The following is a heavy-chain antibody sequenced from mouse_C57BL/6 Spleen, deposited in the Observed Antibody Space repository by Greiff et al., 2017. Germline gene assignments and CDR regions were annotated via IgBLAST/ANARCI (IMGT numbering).Heavy chain of an antibody. CDR3: SRRAQPFYFDY. D-gene: IGHD3-2*02. CDR2: IHPNSGST. J-gene: IGHJ2*01. CDR1: GYTFTSYW. Sequence: QVQLQQPGAELVKPGASVKLSCKASGYTFTSYWMHWVKQRPGQGLEWIGMIHPNSGSTNYNEKFKSKATLTVDKSSSTAYMQLSSLTSEDSAVYYCSRRAQPFYFDYWGQGTTLTVSS. V-gene: IGHV1-64*01.